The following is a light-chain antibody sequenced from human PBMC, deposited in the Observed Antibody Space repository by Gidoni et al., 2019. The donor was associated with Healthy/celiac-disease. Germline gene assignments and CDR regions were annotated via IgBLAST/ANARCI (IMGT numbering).Light chain of an antibody. J-gene: IGKJ4*01. V-gene: IGKV1-8*01. CDR3: QQYYSYPLT. CDR1: QGISSY. Sequence: AIRMTQSPSSFSASTGDRVTITCRASQGISSYLAWYQQKPGKAPKLLIYAASTLQSGVASRLCGSGSGTDFTLTISCLQSEDFATYYCQQYYSYPLTFGGGTKVEIK. CDR2: AAS.